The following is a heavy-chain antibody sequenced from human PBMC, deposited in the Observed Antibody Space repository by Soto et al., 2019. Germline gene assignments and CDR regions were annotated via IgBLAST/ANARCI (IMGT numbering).Heavy chain of an antibody. CDR3: ATRQIPATTRGAANARGGMDV. D-gene: IGHD6-13*01. Sequence: QVQLVESGGGVVQPGRSLRLSCAASGFTFNNYGMHWVRQAPGKGLEWLAVIWNDGSNSSYANSVKGRFTISRDNSKNTSQYQKSSIMAADTAVDYCATRQIPATTRGAANARGGMDVVSEWTTVPVSS. J-gene: IGHJ6*04. V-gene: IGHV3-33*01. CDR1: GFTFNNYG. CDR2: IWNDGSNS.